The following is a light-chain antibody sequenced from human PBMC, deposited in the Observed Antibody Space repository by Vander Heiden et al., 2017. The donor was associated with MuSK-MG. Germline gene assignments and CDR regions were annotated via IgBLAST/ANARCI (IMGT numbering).Light chain of an antibody. CDR1: QSVSSSY. J-gene: IGKJ1*01. CDR3: QQYGSSPPWT. V-gene: IGKV3-20*01. Sequence: EIVLTQSPDTLSLSPGERATLSCRASQSVSSSYLAWHQQKPGQAPRLRIYGASSRATGIPDRFSGSGSGTDFTLTISRLEPEDFAVYYCQQYGSSPPWTFGQGTKVEIK. CDR2: GAS.